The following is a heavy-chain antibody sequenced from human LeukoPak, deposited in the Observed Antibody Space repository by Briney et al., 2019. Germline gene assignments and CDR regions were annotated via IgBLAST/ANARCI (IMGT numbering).Heavy chain of an antibody. CDR2: INTGNGNT. D-gene: IGHD3-22*01. CDR3: ARVPLSDSSGHYYPH. V-gene: IGHV1-3*04. J-gene: IGHJ1*01. Sequence: ASVKVSCKTSGYTFANYGMHWVRQAPRQSLEWMGWINTGNGNTKSSQKFQDRDALTRDTSASTAYMELNSLSSEDTAAYYCARVPLSDSSGHYYPHWGQGTLVTVSS. CDR1: GYTFANYG.